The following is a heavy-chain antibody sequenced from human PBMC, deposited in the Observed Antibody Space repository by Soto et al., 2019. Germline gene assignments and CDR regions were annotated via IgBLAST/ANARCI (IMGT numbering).Heavy chain of an antibody. V-gene: IGHV3-23*01. J-gene: IGHJ4*02. CDR3: AKRGYCSGGSCPNFDY. CDR1: GFTFSSYA. D-gene: IGHD2-15*01. Sequence: EVQLLESGGGLVQPGGSLRLSCAASGFTFSSYAMSWVRQAPGKGLEWVSAISGSGGSTYYADSVKGRFTISRDNSKNTLYLQMNSLRAEDTAVYYCAKRGYCSGGSCPNFDYWGQGTLVTVSS. CDR2: ISGSGGST.